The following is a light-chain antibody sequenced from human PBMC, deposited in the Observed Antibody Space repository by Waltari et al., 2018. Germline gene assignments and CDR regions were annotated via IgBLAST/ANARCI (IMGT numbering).Light chain of an antibody. CDR2: DAP. V-gene: IGKV3-11*01. J-gene: IGKJ2*01. CDR1: QSIIRY. CDR3: QQRSNWPLYT. Sequence: DIVLTQSPATLSLSPGERATLSCRASQSIIRYLAWYQQKPGQAPSLLIYDAPYRAPGVPPRFSGSGSGTDFTLTISSLEPEDFAVYYCQQRSNWPLYTFGQGTKLEIK.